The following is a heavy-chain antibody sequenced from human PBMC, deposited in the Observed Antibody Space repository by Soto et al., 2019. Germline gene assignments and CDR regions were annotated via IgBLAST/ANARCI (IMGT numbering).Heavy chain of an antibody. V-gene: IGHV4-4*02. D-gene: IGHD3-3*01. Sequence: PSETLSLTCAVSGGSISNNNCWNWVRQPPGKGLEWIGEIYHTGTTNYNPSLKSRVTISLEQSKNQFSLKLTSVTAADTAVYYCARRRITTFGVIITGYGMDVWGQGTMVTVSS. J-gene: IGHJ6*02. CDR2: IYHTGTT. CDR1: GGSISNNNC. CDR3: ARRRITTFGVIITGYGMDV.